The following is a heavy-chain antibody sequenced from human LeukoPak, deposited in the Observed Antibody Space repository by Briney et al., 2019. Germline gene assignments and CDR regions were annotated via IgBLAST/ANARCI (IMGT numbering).Heavy chain of an antibody. D-gene: IGHD3-10*01. J-gene: IGHJ6*03. V-gene: IGHV1-69*06. CDR3: ALRAKSEFFYYYYYMDV. CDR1: GGTFSSYA. CDR2: IIPIFGTA. Sequence: SVKVSCKASGGTFSSYAISWVRQAPGQGLEWMGGIIPIFGTANYAQKFQGRVTITADKSTSTAYMELSSLRSEDTAVYYCALRAKSEFFYYYYYMDVWGKGTTVTVSS.